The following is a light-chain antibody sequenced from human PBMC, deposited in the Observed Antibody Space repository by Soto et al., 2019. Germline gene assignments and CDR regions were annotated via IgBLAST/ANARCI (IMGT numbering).Light chain of an antibody. Sequence: QSVLTQPPSASGTPGQTVFISCSGSSSNIGGTNYAYWYQQLPGAAPKLLMHSNNLRPSGVPERISGSKFGTAASLAISGLRSEDEADYYCCSYTGGTTLVCGGGTKVTVL. CDR3: CSYTGGTTLV. CDR2: SNN. CDR1: SSNIGGTNY. V-gene: IGLV1-47*02. J-gene: IGLJ2*01.